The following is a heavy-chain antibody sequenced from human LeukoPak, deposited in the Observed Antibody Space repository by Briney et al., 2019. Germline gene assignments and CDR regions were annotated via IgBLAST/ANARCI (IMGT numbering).Heavy chain of an antibody. Sequence: SETLSLTCTVSGGSISSYYWSWIRQPPGKGLEWIGYIYYSGSTNYNPSLKSRVTISVDTSKNQFSLKLSSVTAADTAVYYCARFHYAPSTRNYYYYMDVWGKGTTVTVSS. D-gene: IGHD4-17*01. CDR3: ARFHYAPSTRNYYYYMDV. J-gene: IGHJ6*03. CDR2: IYYSGST. CDR1: GGSISSYY. V-gene: IGHV4-59*01.